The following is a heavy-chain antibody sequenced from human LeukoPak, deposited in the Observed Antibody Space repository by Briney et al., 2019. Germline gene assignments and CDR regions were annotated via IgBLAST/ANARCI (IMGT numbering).Heavy chain of an antibody. Sequence: PGGSLRLSCAASGFTFSSYAMHWVRQAPGKGLEWVAVISYDGSNKYYADSVKGRFTISRDNSKNTLYLQMNRLRAEDTAVYYCARAEIYHIVVVVAATPTDYWGQGTLVTVSS. CDR3: ARAEIYHIVVVVAATPTDY. V-gene: IGHV3-30-3*01. CDR2: ISYDGSNK. CDR1: GFTFSSYA. D-gene: IGHD2-15*01. J-gene: IGHJ4*02.